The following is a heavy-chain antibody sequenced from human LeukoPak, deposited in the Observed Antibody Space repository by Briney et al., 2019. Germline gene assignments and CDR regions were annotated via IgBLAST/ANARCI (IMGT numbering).Heavy chain of an antibody. D-gene: IGHD3-22*01. CDR2: IYYSGKT. V-gene: IGHV4-59*01. CDR3: ARLLDNDSSGDPDTFDM. Sequence: SETLSLTCTVSGGSISSEYWTWIRQPPGKRLEWIGYIYYSGKTYYSPSLHSRVTISVDTSKNHFSLKLTSVTTADTAVYYCARLLDNDSSGDPDTFDMWGQGTMFTVSS. J-gene: IGHJ3*02. CDR1: GGSISSEY.